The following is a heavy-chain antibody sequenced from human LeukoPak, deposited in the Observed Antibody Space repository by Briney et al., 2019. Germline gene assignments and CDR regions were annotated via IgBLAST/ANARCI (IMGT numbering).Heavy chain of an antibody. D-gene: IGHD2-2*02. V-gene: IGHV3-21*01. CDR2: ISSSSSYI. CDR3: ARERMTDCSSTSCYIAFFDY. J-gene: IGHJ4*02. Sequence: PGGSLTLSCAVSGFTFSSYSMNWVRQAPGKGLEWVSSISSSSSYIYYADSVKGRFTISTDNAKNSLYLQMNSLRAEDTAVYYCARERMTDCSSTSCYIAFFDYWGQGTLVTVSS. CDR1: GFTFSSYS.